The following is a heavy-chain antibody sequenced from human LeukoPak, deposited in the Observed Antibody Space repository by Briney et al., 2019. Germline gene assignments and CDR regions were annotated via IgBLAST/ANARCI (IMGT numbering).Heavy chain of an antibody. J-gene: IGHJ4*02. CDR2: ISAYNGNT. V-gene: IGHV1-18*01. CDR3: AHTGPGASGIAVAGNLDY. D-gene: IGHD6-19*01. CDR1: GYTFTSYG. Sequence: ASVKVSCKASGYTFTSYGISWVRQAPGQGLEWMGWISAYNGNTNYAQKLQGRVTMTTDTSTSTAYMELGSLRSEDTAVYYCAHTGPGASGIAVAGNLDYWGQGTLVTVSS.